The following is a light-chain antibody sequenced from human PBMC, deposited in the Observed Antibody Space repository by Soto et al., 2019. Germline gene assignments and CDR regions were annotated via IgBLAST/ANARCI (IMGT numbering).Light chain of an antibody. V-gene: IGKV1-39*01. Sequence: DIQMTQSPSSLSASVGDRVTITCRASQSISSYLNWYQQKPGKAPKLLIYAASSFQSGVPSRFSGSGSWTDFTLTISSLQTESVATYDYQASYITPRTFGQGTTVEIK. J-gene: IGKJ1*01. CDR3: QASYITPRT. CDR2: AAS. CDR1: QSISSY.